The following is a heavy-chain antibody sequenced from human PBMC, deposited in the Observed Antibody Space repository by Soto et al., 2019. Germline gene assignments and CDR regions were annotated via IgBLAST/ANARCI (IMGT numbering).Heavy chain of an antibody. Sequence: QVQLVESGGGVVQPGRSLRLSCAASGFTFSSYGMHWVRQAPGKGLEWVAVIWFDGSNKFYAESVKGRFTISRDNSKNTVSLQMSSLRDEDSAAYYCATTGPYWGQGTLVTVSS. CDR2: IWFDGSNK. V-gene: IGHV3-33*01. CDR3: ATTGPY. CDR1: GFTFSSYG. J-gene: IGHJ4*02.